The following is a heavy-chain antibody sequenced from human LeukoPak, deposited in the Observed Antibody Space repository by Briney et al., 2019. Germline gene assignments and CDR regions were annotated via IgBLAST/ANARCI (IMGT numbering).Heavy chain of an antibody. CDR3: ARTWYYFDY. J-gene: IGHJ4*02. Sequence: GGSLRLSCAASGFTFSSYSMNWVRQAPGEGLEWVSSISSGSNYIYYADSVKGRSTISRDNAKNSLYLQMNSLRAEDTAVYYCARTWYYFDYWGQGTLVTVSS. CDR2: ISSGSNYI. V-gene: IGHV3-21*01. D-gene: IGHD2-8*02. CDR1: GFTFSSYS.